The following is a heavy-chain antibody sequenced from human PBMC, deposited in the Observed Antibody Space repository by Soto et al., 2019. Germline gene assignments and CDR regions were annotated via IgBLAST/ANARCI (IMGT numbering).Heavy chain of an antibody. Sequence: GESLKISCQGSGYNFASYWIGWVRQMPGKGLEWMGIIYPGDSDTKYSPSFQGRFTISRDNSKNTLFLQVNSLRAEDTAIYYCARAAYTSGYYYFDHWGQGTPVTVSS. J-gene: IGHJ4*02. V-gene: IGHV5-51*01. CDR1: GYNFASYW. CDR3: ARAAYTSGYYYFDH. D-gene: IGHD6-19*01. CDR2: IYPGDSDT.